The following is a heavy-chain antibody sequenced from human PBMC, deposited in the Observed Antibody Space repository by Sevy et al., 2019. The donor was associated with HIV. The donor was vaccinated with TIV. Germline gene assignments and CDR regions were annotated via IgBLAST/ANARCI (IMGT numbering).Heavy chain of an antibody. D-gene: IGHD6-25*01. J-gene: IGHJ6*03. CDR2: ISWNSGSI. CDR3: AKDGAAGGHYYYYMDV. Sequence: GGSLRLSCAASGFTFDDYAMHWVRQAPGKGLEWVSGISWNSGSIGYADSVKGRFTISRDNAKNSLYLQMNSLRAEDTALYYCAKDGAAGGHYYYYMDVWGKGTTVTVSS. CDR1: GFTFDDYA. V-gene: IGHV3-9*01.